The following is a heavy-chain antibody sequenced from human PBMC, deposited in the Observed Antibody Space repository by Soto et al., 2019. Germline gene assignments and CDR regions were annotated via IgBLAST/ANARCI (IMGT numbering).Heavy chain of an antibody. CDR3: ARRAGRVATIGSYYFDY. D-gene: IGHD5-12*01. V-gene: IGHV4-39*01. Sequence: SETLSLTCTVSGGSISSSSYYWGWIRQPPGKGLEWIGSIYYSGSTYYNPSLKSRVTISVDTSKNQFSLKLSSVTAADTAVYYCARRAGRVATIGSYYFDYWGQGTLFTVSS. J-gene: IGHJ4*02. CDR1: GGSISSSSYY. CDR2: IYYSGST.